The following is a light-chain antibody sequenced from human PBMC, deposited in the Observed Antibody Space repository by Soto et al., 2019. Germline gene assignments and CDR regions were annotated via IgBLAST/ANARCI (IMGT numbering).Light chain of an antibody. CDR3: QSYDSSLSAYVV. J-gene: IGLJ2*01. Sequence: QSVLTQPPSVSGAPGQRVTISCTGSSSNIGAGYDVHWYQQLPGTAPKLLIYGNSNRPSGVPDRFSDYKSGTSASLAITGVQAEDEADYYCQSYDSSLSAYVVFGGGTKVTVL. CDR1: SSNIGAGYD. V-gene: IGLV1-40*01. CDR2: GNS.